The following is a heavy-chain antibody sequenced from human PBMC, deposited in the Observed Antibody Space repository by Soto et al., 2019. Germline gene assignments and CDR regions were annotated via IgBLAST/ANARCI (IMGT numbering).Heavy chain of an antibody. V-gene: IGHV1-18*01. CDR1: GYTFTSYG. J-gene: IGHJ3*02. D-gene: IGHD4-17*01. CDR2: ISAYNGNT. Sequence: ASVKVSCKASGYTFTSYGISWVRQAPGQGLERMGWISAYNGNTNYAQKLQGRVTMTTDTSTSTAYMELRSLRSDDTAVYYRAIDYGDYHDAFDIWGQGTMVTVSS. CDR3: AIDYGDYHDAFDI.